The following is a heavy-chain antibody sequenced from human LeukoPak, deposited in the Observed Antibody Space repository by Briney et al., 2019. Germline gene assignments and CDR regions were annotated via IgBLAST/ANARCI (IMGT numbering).Heavy chain of an antibody. CDR2: IYYSGST. CDR1: GGSISSYY. D-gene: IGHD2-2*01. CDR3: ARRGFCTSTSCYVFDH. J-gene: IGHJ4*02. V-gene: IGHV4-59*08. Sequence: SETLSLTCTVSGGSISSYYWSWIRQSPGKGLENIGHIYYSGSTNYSPSLKSRVTISVDTSKNQFSLNLSSVTAADTAVYYCARRGFCTSTSCYVFDHWGQGTLVTVSS.